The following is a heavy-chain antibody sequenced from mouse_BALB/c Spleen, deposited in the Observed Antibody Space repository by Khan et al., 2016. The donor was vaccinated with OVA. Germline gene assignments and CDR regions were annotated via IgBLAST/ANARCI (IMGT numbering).Heavy chain of an antibody. CDR2: INPGSGGT. J-gene: IGHJ4*01. CDR3: ARRDDGMDY. CDR1: GYAFTNYL. V-gene: IGHV1-54*01. Sequence: QVQLQQSGAELVRPGTSVKVSCKASGYAFTNYLIEWVKQRPGQGLEWIGVINPGSGGTNYNEKFKGKATLTADKSSSTAYMQLSSLTSDDSAVYFCARRDDGMDYWGQGTSVTVSS.